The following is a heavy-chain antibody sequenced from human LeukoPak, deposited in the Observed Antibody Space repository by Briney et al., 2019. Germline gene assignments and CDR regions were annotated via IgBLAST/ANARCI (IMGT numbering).Heavy chain of an antibody. CDR3: MRGGGNSWFDS. CDR2: INPNSGDT. V-gene: IGHV1-2*02. CDR1: GYTFTRHY. D-gene: IGHD3-16*01. J-gene: IGHJ5*01. Sequence: GASVKVSCKASGYTFTRHYLHWVRQAPGQGLEWMGWINPNSGDTNFAQKFQGRVTMTRATSISTVYMELTSLRSDDTALYYCMRGGGNSWFDSCGQGTLVSVSS.